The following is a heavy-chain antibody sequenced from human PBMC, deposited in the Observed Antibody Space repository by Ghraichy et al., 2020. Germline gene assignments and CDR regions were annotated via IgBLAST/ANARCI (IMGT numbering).Heavy chain of an antibody. V-gene: IGHV4-61*01. J-gene: IGHJ6*02. D-gene: IGHD2-2*01. CDR1: GGSVSSCSYY. CDR3: GRAVTSLYYGMDV. CDR2: IYYSGST. Sequence: SETLSLTCTVSGGSVSSCSYYWIWIRPPPGKGWVWIVYIYYSGSTNYNPSLKSRVTISVDTTENQFSLKPSSVTAADTAVYCCGRAVTSLYYGMDVWGQGTTVTVSS.